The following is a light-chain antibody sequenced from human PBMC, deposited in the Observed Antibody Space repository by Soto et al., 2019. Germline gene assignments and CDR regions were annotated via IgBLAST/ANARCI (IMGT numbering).Light chain of an antibody. CDR1: SSNGVAGYY. V-gene: IGLV1-40*01. Sequence: HSALTHPPSVSGAPRQSVTISCTWSSSNGVAGYYVHWYQQLPGTPPKLPIYGNSNRPSGVPDRFSGSKSGTSASLAITGLQAEDEADYYCQSYDSSLRGFYVFGTGTKVTVL. CDR3: QSYDSSLRGFYV. CDR2: GNS. J-gene: IGLJ1*01.